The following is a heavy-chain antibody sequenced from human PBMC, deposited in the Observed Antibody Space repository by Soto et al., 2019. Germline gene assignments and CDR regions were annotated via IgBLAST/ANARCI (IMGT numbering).Heavy chain of an antibody. CDR3: ARASYGDYEDYYYGMDV. D-gene: IGHD4-17*01. J-gene: IGHJ6*02. CDR1: GYTFTGYY. V-gene: IGHV1-2*04. CDR2: INPNSGGT. Sequence: ASVKVSCKASGYTFTGYYMHWVRQAPGQGLEWMGWINPNSGGTNYAQKFQGWVTMTRDTSISTAYMELSRLRSDDTAVYYCARASYGDYEDYYYGMDVWGQGTTVTVSS.